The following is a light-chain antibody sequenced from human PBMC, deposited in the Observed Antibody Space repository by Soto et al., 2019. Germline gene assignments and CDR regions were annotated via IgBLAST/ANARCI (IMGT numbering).Light chain of an antibody. CDR1: QNVTTW. CDR3: QQYDTYRT. Sequence: DIQMTQSPSTLSASVGDRVTITCRASQNVTTWLAWYQHKPGKAPKLLLYDVSNLESGVPSRFSGSGSGTEFTLTINSRRSDDFATYFCQQYDTYRTFGQGNKVEIK. J-gene: IGKJ1*01. V-gene: IGKV1-5*01. CDR2: DVS.